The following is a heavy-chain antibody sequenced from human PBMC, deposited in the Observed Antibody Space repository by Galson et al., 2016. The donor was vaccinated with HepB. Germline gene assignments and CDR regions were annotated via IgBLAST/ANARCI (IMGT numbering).Heavy chain of an antibody. J-gene: IGHJ4*02. D-gene: IGHD7-27*01. V-gene: IGHV6-1*01. CDR3: ARSYLLGRGFGW. CDR2: TFYRSNWQN. CDR1: GDSVSSNTAV. Sequence: CAISGDSVSSNTAVWSWFRQSPSRGLEWLGRTFYRSNWQNDYAESVKSRISINPDTSKNQFSLHLNSVTPEDTAVYYCARSYLLGRGFGWWGQGTLVTVSS.